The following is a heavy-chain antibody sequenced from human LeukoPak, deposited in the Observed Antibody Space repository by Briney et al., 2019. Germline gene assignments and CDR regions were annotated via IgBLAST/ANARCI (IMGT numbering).Heavy chain of an antibody. Sequence: PGGSLRLSCAASGFTFDDYAMHWVRQAPGKGLAWVSGISYNSDTIAYADFVKGRFTISRDNAKNSLYLQMNSLRAEDTALYDCAKDYCGSDCYSGWYLDLWGHGTLVTVSS. CDR3: AKDYCGSDCYSGWYLDL. V-gene: IGHV3-9*01. J-gene: IGHJ2*01. CDR1: GFTFDDYA. D-gene: IGHD2-21*02. CDR2: ISYNSDTI.